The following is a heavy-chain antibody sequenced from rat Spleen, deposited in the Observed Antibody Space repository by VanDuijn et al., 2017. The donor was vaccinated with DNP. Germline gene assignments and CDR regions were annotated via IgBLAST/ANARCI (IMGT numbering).Heavy chain of an antibody. J-gene: IGHJ3*01. V-gene: IGHV5-31*01. D-gene: IGHD1-2*01. CDR3: TTGGAAAY. CDR2: ITSGGGST. CDR1: GFTFSYYW. Sequence: EVQLVESGGGLVQPGRSMKLSCVASGFTFSYYWMTWIRQVPGKGLEWIASITSGGGSTSYPDSVKGRFTISRDNTISTLYLQMDSLRSEDTATYYCTTGGAAAYWGQGTLVTVSS.